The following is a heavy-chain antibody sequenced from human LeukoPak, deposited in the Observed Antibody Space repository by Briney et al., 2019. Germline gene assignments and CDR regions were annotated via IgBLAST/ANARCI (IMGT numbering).Heavy chain of an antibody. V-gene: IGHV5-10-1*01. J-gene: IGHJ3*02. Sequence: GESLRISFKGSGYSFTTYWISWVRQMPGEGLEWMGRIDPSDSYTNYSPSFQGHVTISVDKSISTAYLQWSSLKASDTAMYYCARQGGFYDNRGYNDAFDIWGQGTVVTVSS. CDR2: IDPSDSYT. CDR1: GYSFTTYW. D-gene: IGHD3-22*01. CDR3: ARQGGFYDNRGYNDAFDI.